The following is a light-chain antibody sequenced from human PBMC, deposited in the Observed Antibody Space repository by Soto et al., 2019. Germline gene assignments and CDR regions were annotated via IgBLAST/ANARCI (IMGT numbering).Light chain of an antibody. CDR1: SSNIGAGYD. Sequence: QSVLTQPPSVSGAPGQRVTISCTGSSSNIGAGYDVHWYQQLPGTAHKLLIYGNNNRPSGVPDRFSGSKSGTSASLAFTGLQAEDEADYYCQSYDSSLSVSVFGGGTKVTVL. CDR3: QSYDSSLSVSV. J-gene: IGLJ3*02. V-gene: IGLV1-40*01. CDR2: GNN.